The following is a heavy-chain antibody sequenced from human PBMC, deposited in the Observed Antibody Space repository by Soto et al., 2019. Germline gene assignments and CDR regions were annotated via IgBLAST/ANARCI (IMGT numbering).Heavy chain of an antibody. V-gene: IGHV1-18*01. J-gene: IGHJ4*02. CDR1: GYTFTSYG. CDR2: ISAYNGDT. D-gene: IGHD3-3*01. Sequence: ASVKVSCKASGYTFTSYGVSWVRQAPGQGLEWMGWISAYNGDTNYAQKLQDRVTMTTDTSTSTAYMELRSLRSDDTAVYYCARGSKFDFWSGLLSYWGQGTLVTVSS. CDR3: ARGSKFDFWSGLLSY.